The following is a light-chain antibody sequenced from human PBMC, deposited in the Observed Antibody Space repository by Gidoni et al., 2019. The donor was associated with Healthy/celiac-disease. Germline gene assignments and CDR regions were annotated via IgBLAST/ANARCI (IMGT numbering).Light chain of an antibody. Sequence: EIVLTHSPGTLSFSPGESATLSCRASQSVSSSYLAWYQQKPGQAPRLLIYGASSRATGIPDRFSGSGSGTDFTLTISRLEPEDFAVYYCQQYGSSPLAFGQGTKVEIK. J-gene: IGKJ1*01. CDR3: QQYGSSPLA. CDR2: GAS. V-gene: IGKV3-20*01. CDR1: QSVSSSY.